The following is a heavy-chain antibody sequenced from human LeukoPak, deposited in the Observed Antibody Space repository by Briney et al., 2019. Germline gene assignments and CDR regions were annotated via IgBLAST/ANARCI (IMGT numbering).Heavy chain of an antibody. CDR2: ISAYNGNT. Sequence: ASVKVSCKASGYTFTSYGISWVRQAPGQGLEWMGWISAYNGNTNYAQKRQGRVTMTTDTSTSTAYMELRSLRSDDTAVYYCARDKGGYSSGWYAAYWGQGTLVTVSS. V-gene: IGHV1-18*01. J-gene: IGHJ4*02. D-gene: IGHD6-19*01. CDR3: ARDKGGYSSGWYAAY. CDR1: GYTFTSYG.